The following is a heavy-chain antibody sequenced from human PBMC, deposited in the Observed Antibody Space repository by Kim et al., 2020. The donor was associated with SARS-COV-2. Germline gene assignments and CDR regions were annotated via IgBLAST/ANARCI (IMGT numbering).Heavy chain of an antibody. Sequence: GGSLRLSCSASGFTFSSYAMHWVRQAPGKGLEYVSAISSNGGSTYYADSVKGRFTISRDNSKNTLYLQMSSLRAEDTAVYYCVKGLRVRGVTDPFDYWGQGTLVTVSS. D-gene: IGHD3-10*01. CDR2: ISSNGGST. CDR3: VKGLRVRGVTDPFDY. J-gene: IGHJ4*02. CDR1: GFTFSSYA. V-gene: IGHV3-64D*06.